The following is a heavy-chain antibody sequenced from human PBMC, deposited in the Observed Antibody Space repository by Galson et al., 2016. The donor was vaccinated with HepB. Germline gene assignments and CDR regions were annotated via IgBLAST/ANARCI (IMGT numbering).Heavy chain of an antibody. CDR3: ARDRQYSSSWPRRTYSYGMDV. D-gene: IGHD6-13*01. Sequence: SLRLSCAASGFIVSSYHINWVRQAPGKGLEWVSLINSGGSTYYADSVKGRFTSSRDNSKNTVYLQMNSLRVEDTAVYYCARDRQYSSSWPRRTYSYGMDVWGQGTTVTVS. CDR1: GFIVSSYH. V-gene: IGHV3-66*01. CDR2: INSGGST. J-gene: IGHJ6*02.